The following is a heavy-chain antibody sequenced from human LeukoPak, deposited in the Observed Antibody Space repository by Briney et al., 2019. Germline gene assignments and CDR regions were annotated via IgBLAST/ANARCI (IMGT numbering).Heavy chain of an antibody. Sequence: PGGSLRLSCAASGFTVSSNYMSWVRQAPGKGLEWVGFIRSKAHGGTTEYAASVKGRFTISRDDSKSIAYLQMNSLKTEDTAVYYCTRVLRMTGFDYWGQGTLVTVSS. D-gene: IGHD2/OR15-2a*01. CDR3: TRVLRMTGFDY. V-gene: IGHV3-49*04. CDR2: IRSKAHGGTT. CDR1: GFTVSSNY. J-gene: IGHJ4*02.